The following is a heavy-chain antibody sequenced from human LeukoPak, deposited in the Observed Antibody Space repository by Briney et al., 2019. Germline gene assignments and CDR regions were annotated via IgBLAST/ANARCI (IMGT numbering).Heavy chain of an antibody. Sequence: SETLSLTCTVSGGPISSYYWSWIRQPPGKGLEWNGYIYYSGSTNYNPSLKSRVNISVDTYKNQFSLKLASVTAADTAVYYCASTPRVTYDSSGYSDAFDIWGQGKMVTVSS. V-gene: IGHV4-59*08. D-gene: IGHD3-22*01. CDR1: GGPISSYY. CDR2: IYYSGST. J-gene: IGHJ3*02. CDR3: ASTPRVTYDSSGYSDAFDI.